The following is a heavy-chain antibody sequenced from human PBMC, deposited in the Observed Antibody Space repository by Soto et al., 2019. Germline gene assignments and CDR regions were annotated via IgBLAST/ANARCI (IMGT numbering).Heavy chain of an antibody. CDR2: ISAYNGNT. D-gene: IGHD3-22*01. CDR3: ARAPDSSGYYLFDY. J-gene: IGHJ4*02. V-gene: IGHV1-18*04. Sequence: ASVKVSCKASGYTFTSYGISWVRQAPGQGLEWMGWISAYNGNTNYAQKLRGRVTMTTDTSTSTAYMELRSLRSDDTAVYYCARAPDSSGYYLFDYWGQGTLVTVSS. CDR1: GYTFTSYG.